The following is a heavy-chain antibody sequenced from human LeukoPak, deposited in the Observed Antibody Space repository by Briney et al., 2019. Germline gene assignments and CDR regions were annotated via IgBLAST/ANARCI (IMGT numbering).Heavy chain of an antibody. D-gene: IGHD4-11*01. J-gene: IGHJ4*02. CDR2: ISYDGSNK. CDR3: ARLQETFDC. Sequence: PGGSLRLSCAASGFTFSSYAMHWVRQAPGKGLEWVAVISYDGSNKYYADSVKGRFTISRDNSKNTLYLQMNSLRAEDTAVYYCARLQETFDCWGQGTLVTVSS. V-gene: IGHV3-30-3*01. CDR1: GFTFSSYA.